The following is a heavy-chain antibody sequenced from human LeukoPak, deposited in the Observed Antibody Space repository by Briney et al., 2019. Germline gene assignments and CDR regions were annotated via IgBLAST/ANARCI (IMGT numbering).Heavy chain of an antibody. D-gene: IGHD5-12*01. CDR3: AKGGYDYVEIGYFDF. CDR2: NIGSSGST. V-gene: IGHV3-23*01. CDR1: GFRFSNYA. Sequence: GGSLRLSCAASGFRFSNYAMNWVRQAPGKGLEWVSVNIGSSGSTFYADSVKGRFTISRDNSKSTLYLQMNSLRDEDTAVYYCAKGGYDYVEIGYFDFWGQGTLVTVSS. J-gene: IGHJ4*02.